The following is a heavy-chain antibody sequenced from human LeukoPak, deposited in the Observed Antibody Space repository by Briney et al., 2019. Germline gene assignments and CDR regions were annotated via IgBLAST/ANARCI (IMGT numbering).Heavy chain of an antibody. Sequence: PGGSLRLSCAAPGFTFSSYAMHWVRQAPGKGLEWGAVISYDGSNKYYADSVKGRFTISRDNSKNTLYLQMNSLRAEDTAVYYCAREPGELLDYFDYWGQGTLVTVSS. J-gene: IGHJ4*02. CDR3: AREPGELLDYFDY. V-gene: IGHV3-30*04. D-gene: IGHD1-26*01. CDR2: ISYDGSNK. CDR1: GFTFSSYA.